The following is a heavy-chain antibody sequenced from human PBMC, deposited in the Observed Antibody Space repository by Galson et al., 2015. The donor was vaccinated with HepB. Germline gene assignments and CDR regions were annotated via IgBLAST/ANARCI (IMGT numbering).Heavy chain of an antibody. J-gene: IGHJ3*02. CDR2: IIPIFGIA. D-gene: IGHD3-16*02. Sequence: SGAEVKKPGESLRISCKASGGTFSSYAISWVRQAPGQGLEWMGGIIPIFGIANYAQKFQGRVTITADESTSTAYMELSSLRSEDTAVYYCAYRTGVLRIPDAFDIWGQGTMVTVSS. V-gene: IGHV1-69*01. CDR3: AYRTGVLRIPDAFDI. CDR1: GGTFSSYA.